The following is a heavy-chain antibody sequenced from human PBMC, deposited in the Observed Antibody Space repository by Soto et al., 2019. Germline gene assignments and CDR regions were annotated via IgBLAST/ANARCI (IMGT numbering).Heavy chain of an antibody. J-gene: IGHJ4*02. V-gene: IGHV1-3*01. CDR2: IVAGKGNT. CDR1: GYTFTAYS. D-gene: IGHD1-26*01. Sequence: ASVKVSCKASGYTFTAYSMHWVRQAPGQRLEWMGWIVAGKGNTDYSQKFQGRVTITRDTSASTAYMELNSLRAEDTAVYYCARDDGGESGRFTFDNWGQGTLVTVSS. CDR3: ARDDGGESGRFTFDN.